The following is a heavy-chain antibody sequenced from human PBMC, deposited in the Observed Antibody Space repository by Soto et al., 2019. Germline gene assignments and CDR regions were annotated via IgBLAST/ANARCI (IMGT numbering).Heavy chain of an antibody. Sequence: KPSETLSLTCTVSGGSINSYFWSWIRQSPGKGLEWIGHIYYSGSTSYSPSLKSRVSISVDTSKNQFSLEVHSVTAADTAVYYCARAGTIMVQFDYWGHGTLVTVSS. CDR2: IYYSGST. D-gene: IGHD3-10*01. J-gene: IGHJ4*01. CDR3: ARAGTIMVQFDY. V-gene: IGHV4-59*01. CDR1: GGSINSYF.